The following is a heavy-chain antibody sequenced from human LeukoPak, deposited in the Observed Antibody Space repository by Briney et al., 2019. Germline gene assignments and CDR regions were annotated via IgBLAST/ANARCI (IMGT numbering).Heavy chain of an antibody. D-gene: IGHD6-19*01. CDR3: ARVIGSSGWYNNY. V-gene: IGHV3-48*04. CDR2: ISSSSSTI. Sequence: PGGSLRLSCAASGFTFSSYSMNWVRQAPGKGLEWVSYISSSSSTIYYADSVKGRFTISRDNAKNSLYLQMNSLRAEDTAVYYCARVIGSSGWYNNYWGQGTLVTVSS. CDR1: GFTFSSYS. J-gene: IGHJ4*02.